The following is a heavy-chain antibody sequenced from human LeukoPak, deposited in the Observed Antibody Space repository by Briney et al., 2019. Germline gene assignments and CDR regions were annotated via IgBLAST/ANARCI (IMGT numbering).Heavy chain of an antibody. CDR3: ARAIGYCSSTSCYRDYFDY. CDR2: INWNGGST. D-gene: IGHD2-2*01. Sequence: PGGSLRLSCAASGFTFDDYGMSWVRQAPGKGLESVSGINWNGGSTGYADSVKGRFTISRDNAKNSLYLQMNSLRAEDTALYYCARAIGYCSSTSCYRDYFDYRGQGTLVTVSS. CDR1: GFTFDDYG. V-gene: IGHV3-20*04. J-gene: IGHJ4*02.